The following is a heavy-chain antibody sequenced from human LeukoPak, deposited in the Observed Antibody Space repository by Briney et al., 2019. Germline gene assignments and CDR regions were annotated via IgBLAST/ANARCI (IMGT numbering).Heavy chain of an antibody. CDR3: ARDLGVGATQGAFDI. V-gene: IGHV1-46*01. CDR1: GYTFTSYY. Sequence: ASVKVSCKASGYTFTSYYMHWVRQAPGQGLEWMGIINPSGGSTSYGQKFQGRVTMTRDMSTSTVYMELSSLRSEDTAVYYCARDLGVGATQGAFDIWGQGTMVTVSS. CDR2: INPSGGST. J-gene: IGHJ3*02. D-gene: IGHD1-26*01.